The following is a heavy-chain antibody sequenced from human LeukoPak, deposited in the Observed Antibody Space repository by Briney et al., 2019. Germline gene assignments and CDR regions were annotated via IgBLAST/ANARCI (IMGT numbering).Heavy chain of an antibody. D-gene: IGHD3-22*01. CDR2: IYNSGST. CDR3: ARNSSGIHFDY. Sequence: PSEILSLTCAVSGYSISNTHYWGWIRQPPGKGLEWIGSIYNSGSTHYNPSLKSRVTISVDTSMNQFSLKLSSVTAADTAVYYCARNSSGIHFDYWGRGTLVTVSS. V-gene: IGHV4-38-2*01. J-gene: IGHJ4*02. CDR1: GYSISNTHY.